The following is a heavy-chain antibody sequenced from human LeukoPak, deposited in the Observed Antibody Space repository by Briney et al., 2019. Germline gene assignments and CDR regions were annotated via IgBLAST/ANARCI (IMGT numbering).Heavy chain of an antibody. CDR1: GFTFSSYS. CDR2: ISSSSSTI. CDR3: ARGFLYCSSTSCYGGYYYYYMDV. V-gene: IGHV3-48*01. D-gene: IGHD2-2*01. Sequence: GGSLRLSCAASGFTFSSYSMNWVRQAPGKGLEWVSYISSSSSTIYYADSVKGRFTISRDNAKNSLYLQMNSLRAEDTAVYYCARGFLYCSSTSCYGGYYYYYMDVWGKGTTVTVSS. J-gene: IGHJ6*03.